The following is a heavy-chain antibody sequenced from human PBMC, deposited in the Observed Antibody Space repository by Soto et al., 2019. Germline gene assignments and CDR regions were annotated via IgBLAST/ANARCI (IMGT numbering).Heavy chain of an antibody. Sequence: QVQLVQSGAEVKKPGASVKVSCKASGYTFTSYGISWVRQAPGQGLEWMGWISNYNGNTNYAQKLQGRVTMTTDTSTSTAYMELRTLGTDDAAVYYYARYYYDSCFQYWGQGTLVTVSS. J-gene: IGHJ1*01. V-gene: IGHV1-18*01. CDR3: ARYYYDSCFQY. CDR2: ISNYNGNT. D-gene: IGHD3-22*01. CDR1: GYTFTSYG.